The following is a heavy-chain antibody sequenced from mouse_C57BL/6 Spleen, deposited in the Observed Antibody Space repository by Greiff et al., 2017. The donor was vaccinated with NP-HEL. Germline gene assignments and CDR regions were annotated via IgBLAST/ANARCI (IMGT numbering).Heavy chain of an antibody. CDR2: IYPGGGDT. CDR3: ARGATTVVFDY. V-gene: IGHV1-80*01. D-gene: IGHD1-1*01. CDR1: GYAFSSYW. J-gene: IGHJ2*01. Sequence: LQESGAELVKPGASVKISCKASGYAFSSYWMNWVKQRPGKGLEWIGQIYPGGGDTNYNGKFKGKATLTADKSSSTAYMQLSSLTSEDSAVYFCARGATTVVFDYWGQGTTLTVSS.